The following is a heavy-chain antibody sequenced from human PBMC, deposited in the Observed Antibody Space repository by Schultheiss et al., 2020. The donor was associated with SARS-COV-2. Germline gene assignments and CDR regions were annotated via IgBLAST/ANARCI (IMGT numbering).Heavy chain of an antibody. V-gene: IGHV3-33*01. J-gene: IGHJ4*02. Sequence: SCAASGFTFSSYGMHWVRQAPGKGLEWVAVIWYDGSNQYYADSVKGRFTISRDNSKNTLYLQMNSLRAEDTAVYYCARVRSSSWYEIDYWGQGTLVTVSS. CDR3: ARVRSSSWYEIDY. CDR2: IWYDGSNQ. D-gene: IGHD6-13*01. CDR1: GFTFSSYG.